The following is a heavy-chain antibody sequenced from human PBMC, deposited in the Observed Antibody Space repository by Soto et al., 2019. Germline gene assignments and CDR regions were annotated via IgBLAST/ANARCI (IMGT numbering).Heavy chain of an antibody. CDR2: ISGSGGST. D-gene: IGHD3-16*02. CDR3: AKESNDYIWGSYPLPKPPGY. J-gene: IGHJ4*02. V-gene: IGHV3-23*01. CDR1: GFTFSSYA. Sequence: GGSLRLSCAASGFTFSSYAMSWVRQAPGKGLEWVSAISGSGGSTYYADSVKGRFTISRDNSKNTLYLQMNSLRAEDTAVYYCAKESNDYIWGSYPLPKPPGYWGQGTLVTVSS.